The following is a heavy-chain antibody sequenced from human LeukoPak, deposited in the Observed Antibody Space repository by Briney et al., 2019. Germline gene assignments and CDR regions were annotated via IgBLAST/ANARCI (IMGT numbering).Heavy chain of an antibody. D-gene: IGHD6-19*01. CDR2: IYSGGST. CDR3: ARGEAVAGNDH. J-gene: IGHJ4*02. CDR1: GVTVGSNY. Sequence: GGSLRLSCAASGVTVGSNYMSWVRQAPGQGLEWVSVIYSGGSTYYADSVKGRFTISRDNSKNTLYLQMNSLRAEDTAVYYCARGEAVAGNDHWGQGALVTVSS. V-gene: IGHV3-66*01.